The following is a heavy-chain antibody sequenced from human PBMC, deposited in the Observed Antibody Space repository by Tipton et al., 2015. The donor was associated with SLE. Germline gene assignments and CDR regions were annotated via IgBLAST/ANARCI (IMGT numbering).Heavy chain of an antibody. CDR3: ADFEKRYFDY. CDR2: IYYSGST. Sequence: TLSLTCTVSGGSISSSSYYWGWIRQPPGKGLEWIGSIYYSGSTYYNPSLKSRVTISVDTSKNQFSLKLSSVTAADTAVYYCADFEKRYFDYWGQGTLVTVSS. CDR1: GGSISSSSYY. D-gene: IGHD2/OR15-2a*01. J-gene: IGHJ4*02. V-gene: IGHV4-39*01.